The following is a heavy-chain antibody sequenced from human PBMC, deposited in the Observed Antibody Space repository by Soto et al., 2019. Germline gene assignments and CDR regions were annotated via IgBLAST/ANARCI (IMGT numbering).Heavy chain of an antibody. V-gene: IGHV4-39*01. CDR3: ARFSTTVTTFVNGFDI. CDR1: GGSISSSSYY. CDR2: IYYSGST. D-gene: IGHD4-4*01. J-gene: IGHJ3*02. Sequence: PSETLSLTCTVSGGSISSSSYYWGWIRQPPGKGLEWIGSIYYSGSTYYNPSLKSRVTISVDTSKNQFSLKLSSVTAADTAVYYCARFSTTVTTFVNGFDIWGRGTMVTVSS.